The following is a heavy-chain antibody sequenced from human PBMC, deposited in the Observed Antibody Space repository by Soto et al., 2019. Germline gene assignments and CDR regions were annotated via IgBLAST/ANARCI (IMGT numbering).Heavy chain of an antibody. V-gene: IGHV1-8*01. Sequence: QVQLVQSGAEVKKPGASVKVSCKASGYTFVAFDIAWVRQASGQGLEWVGWVNPDTGDTAYKREFQGRLSMTRDTSINTVYMELSSLTPDETAMYFCGRQAGGAYTPGYDYWGQGTLVTVSP. D-gene: IGHD2-15*01. J-gene: IGHJ4*02. CDR3: GRQAGGAYTPGYDY. CDR2: VNPDTGDT. CDR1: GYTFVAFD.